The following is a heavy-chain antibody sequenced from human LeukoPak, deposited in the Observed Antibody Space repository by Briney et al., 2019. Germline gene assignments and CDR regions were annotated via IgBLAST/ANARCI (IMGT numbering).Heavy chain of an antibody. D-gene: IGHD1-26*01. Sequence: PSETLSLTCTVSGGSISSYYWSWIRQPPGKGLEWIGYIYYSGSTNYNPSLKSRVTISVDTSKNQFSLKLSSVTAADTAVYYCAAGIYSGAPEGGAFDIWGQGTMVTVSS. CDR2: IYYSGST. V-gene: IGHV4-59*01. J-gene: IGHJ3*02. CDR3: AAGIYSGAPEGGAFDI. CDR1: GGSISSYY.